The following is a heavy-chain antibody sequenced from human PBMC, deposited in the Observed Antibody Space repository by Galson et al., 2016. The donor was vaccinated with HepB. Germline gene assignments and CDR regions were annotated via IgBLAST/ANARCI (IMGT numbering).Heavy chain of an antibody. CDR1: GGSIIVYD. V-gene: IGHV4-59*08. CDR2: VFHSGNT. CDR3: ARLVPPGWFDP. J-gene: IGHJ5*02. Sequence: SETLSLTCTVSGGSIIVYDWSWIRQPPGKGLEWIADVFHSGNTYYSPSLKSRVVISLDTSKNQFSLTLASVTAADTAVYFCARLVPPGWFDPWGQGTLVTVSS. D-gene: IGHD1-26*01.